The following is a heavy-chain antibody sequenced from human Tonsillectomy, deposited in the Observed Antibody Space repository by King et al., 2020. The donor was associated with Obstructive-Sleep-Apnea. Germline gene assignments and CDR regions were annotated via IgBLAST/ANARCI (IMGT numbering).Heavy chain of an antibody. CDR1: GFTFSSYS. CDR3: ARDPRGATYFDY. Sequence: VQLVESGGGLVKPGGSLRLSCAASGFTFSSYSMNWVRQAPGKGLEWVSSISSSSSYIYYADSVKGRFPISRDNAKNSLYLQMNSLRAEDTAVYYCARDPRGATYFDYWGQGTLVTVSS. J-gene: IGHJ4*02. CDR2: ISSSSSYI. D-gene: IGHD5-12*01. V-gene: IGHV3-21*01.